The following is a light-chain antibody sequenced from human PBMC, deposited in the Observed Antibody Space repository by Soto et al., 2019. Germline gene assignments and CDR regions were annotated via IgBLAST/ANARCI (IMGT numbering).Light chain of an antibody. CDR2: DVG. Sequence: QSVLAQPASVSGSPGQSITISCTGTGSDVGGYNYVSWYQQHPGKAPKLMLYDVGNRPSGVSYRFSGSKSGNTASLTISGLQAVDEVDYYCSSYTGSSTNVFGTGTKVTVL. J-gene: IGLJ1*01. V-gene: IGLV2-14*01. CDR1: GSDVGGYNY. CDR3: SSYTGSSTNV.